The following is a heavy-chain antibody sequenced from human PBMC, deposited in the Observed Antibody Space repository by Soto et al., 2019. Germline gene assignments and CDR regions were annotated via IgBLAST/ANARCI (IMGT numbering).Heavy chain of an antibody. CDR2: IFYSGST. J-gene: IGHJ5*02. CDR3: ARQPTTGDTDLWFDP. Sequence: QLQLLESGPGLVKASETLSLTCSVSGGSISTSRSYWAWIRQPPGKGLEWVANIFYSGSTFYNPSLAIRVSVSVDTSKNEFSLKLRSVTAADTAVYYCARQPTTGDTDLWFDPWGQGTLVTVSS. V-gene: IGHV4-39*01. CDR1: GGSISTSRSY. D-gene: IGHD2-21*01.